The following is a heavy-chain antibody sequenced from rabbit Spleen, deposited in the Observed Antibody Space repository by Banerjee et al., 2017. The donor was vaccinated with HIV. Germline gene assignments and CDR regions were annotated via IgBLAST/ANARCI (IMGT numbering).Heavy chain of an antibody. CDR2: IYAGSSGNT. V-gene: IGHV1S40*01. Sequence: QSLEESGGDLVKPGASLTLTCTASGFSFSRGYYMCWVRQAPGKGLEWIACIYAGSSGNTYSAIWAKGRFTISKTSSTTVTLQMTSLTAADTATYFCARDSSSSFSSYGMDLWGQGTLVTVS. J-gene: IGHJ6*01. CDR3: ARDSSSSFSSYGMDL. CDR1: GFSFSRGYY. D-gene: IGHD1-1*01.